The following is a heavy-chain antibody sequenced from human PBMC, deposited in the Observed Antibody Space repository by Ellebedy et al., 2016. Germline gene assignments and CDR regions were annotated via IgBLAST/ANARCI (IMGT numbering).Heavy chain of an antibody. V-gene: IGHV3-21*01. CDR2: ITSDSSYI. J-gene: IGHJ5*02. CDR1: GFSLSDYS. D-gene: IGHD3-16*01. Sequence: GGSLRLXCAASGFSLSDYSMNWIRQAPGKGLEWVSSITSDSSYIFYADSVKGRFTISRDNAKNSVNLQMNSLRGEDTALYYCARGVGGTSLNWFDPWGQGTLVTVSS. CDR3: ARGVGGTSLNWFDP.